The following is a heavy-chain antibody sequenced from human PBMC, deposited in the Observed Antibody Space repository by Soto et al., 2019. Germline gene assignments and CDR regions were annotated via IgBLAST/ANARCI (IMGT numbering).Heavy chain of an antibody. CDR1: GFTFSSYG. V-gene: IGHV3-33*01. J-gene: IGHJ6*02. D-gene: IGHD2-2*01. Sequence: GGSLRLSCAASGFTFSSYGMHWVRQAPGKGLEWVAVIWYDGSNKYYADSVKGRFTISRDNSKNTLYLQMNSLRAEDTAVYYCARGGIVVVPAAISTMDVWGQGTTVTVSS. CDR2: IWYDGSNK. CDR3: ARGGIVVVPAAISTMDV.